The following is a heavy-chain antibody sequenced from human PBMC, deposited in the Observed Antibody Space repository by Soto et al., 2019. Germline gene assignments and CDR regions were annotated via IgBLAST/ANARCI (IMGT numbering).Heavy chain of an antibody. J-gene: IGHJ4*02. D-gene: IGHD6-13*01. CDR2: IYYSGST. CDR3: ASRSIAAAGNHYFDY. Sequence: PSETLSLTCTVSGGSISSYYWSWIRQPPGKVLEWIGYIYYSGSTNYNPSLKSRGTISVDTSKNQFSLKLSSVTAADTAVYYCASRSIAAAGNHYFDYWGQGTLVTVS. V-gene: IGHV4-59*08. CDR1: GGSISSYY.